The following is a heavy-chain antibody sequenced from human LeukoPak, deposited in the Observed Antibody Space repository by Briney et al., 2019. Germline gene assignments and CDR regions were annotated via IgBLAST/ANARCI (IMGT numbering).Heavy chain of an antibody. CDR3: ARVGQRTQSPYYFDY. V-gene: IGHV4-34*01. J-gene: IGHJ4*02. Sequence: SETLSLTCAVYGGSFSGYYWSWIRQPPGKGLEWIGEINHSGSTNYNPSLKSRVTISVDTSKNQFSLKLSSVTAADTAVYYCARVGQRTQSPYYFDYWGQGTLVTVSS. CDR2: INHSGST. CDR1: GGSFSGYY. D-gene: IGHD6-25*01.